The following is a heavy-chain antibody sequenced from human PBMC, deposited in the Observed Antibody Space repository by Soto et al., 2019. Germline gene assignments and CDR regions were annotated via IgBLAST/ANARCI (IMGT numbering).Heavy chain of an antibody. V-gene: IGHV4-34*01. CDR2: INHSGST. D-gene: IGHD6-19*01. J-gene: IGHJ4*02. Sequence: QVQLQQWGAGLLKPSETLSRTCAVYGGSFSDYYWSWIRQPPGKGLEWIGEINHSGSTNYNPSLKSRVTISVDTSKNQFSLKPTSVTAADTAVYYCARRIAVAGKRAIDYWGQGTLVIVSS. CDR3: ARRIAVAGKRAIDY. CDR1: GGSFSDYY.